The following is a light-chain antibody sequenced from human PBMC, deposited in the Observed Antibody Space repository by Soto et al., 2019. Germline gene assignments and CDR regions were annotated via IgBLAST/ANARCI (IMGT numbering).Light chain of an antibody. J-gene: IGKJ5*01. Sequence: EIVMTQSPATLSVSPGERATLSCRASQSVSSNLAWYQQKPGQAPRLLIYGASTRATGIPARFSATGSASDFTLTINSLEPEDFAVYYCQHRSDWPTFGQGTRLEIK. V-gene: IGKV3D-15*01. CDR1: QSVSSN. CDR2: GAS. CDR3: QHRSDWPT.